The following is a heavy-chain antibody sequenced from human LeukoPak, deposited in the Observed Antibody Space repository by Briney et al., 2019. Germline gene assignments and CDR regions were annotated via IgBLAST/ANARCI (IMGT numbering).Heavy chain of an antibody. CDR2: IIPIFGTA. CDR3: ARDRLLDDYGVSHCMDV. J-gene: IGHJ6*03. CDR1: GGTFSSYA. D-gene: IGHD4-17*01. Sequence: SVKLSCKASGGTFSSYAISWVRQAPGQGLEWMGRIIPIFGTANYAQKFQGRVTITTDESTSTAYMELSSLRSEDTAVYYCARDRLLDDYGVSHCMDVWGKGTTVTVSS. V-gene: IGHV1-69*05.